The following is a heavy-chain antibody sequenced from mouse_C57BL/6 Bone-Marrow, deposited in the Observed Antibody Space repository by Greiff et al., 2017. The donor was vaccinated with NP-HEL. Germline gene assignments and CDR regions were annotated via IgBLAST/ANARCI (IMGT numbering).Heavy chain of an antibody. V-gene: IGHV1-4*01. CDR2: INPSSGYT. D-gene: IGHD1-1*01. CDR3: ARGDYGSSYTWFAY. J-gene: IGHJ3*01. CDR1: GYTFTSYT. Sequence: VQPQQSGAELARPGASVKMSCKASGYTFTSYTMHWVKQRPGQGLEWIGYINPSSGYTKYNQKFKDKATLTADKSSSTAYMQLSSLTSEDSAVYYCARGDYGSSYTWFAYWGQGTLVTVSA.